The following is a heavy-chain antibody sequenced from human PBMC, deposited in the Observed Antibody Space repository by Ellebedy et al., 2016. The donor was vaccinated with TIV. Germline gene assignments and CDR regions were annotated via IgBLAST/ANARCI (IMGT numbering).Heavy chain of an antibody. J-gene: IGHJ4*02. Sequence: GESLKISCQTFGYSFTTYWLTWVRHVPGKGLEWMGRIHPADSYTYNNPSFQGHVTISAEKSISTAYLQWCSLKASDTAMYYCAILLPEMGLNSSDYWGQGTQVTVSS. V-gene: IGHV5-10-1*01. CDR2: IHPADSYT. CDR1: GYSFTTYW. D-gene: IGHD5-24*01. CDR3: AILLPEMGLNSSDY.